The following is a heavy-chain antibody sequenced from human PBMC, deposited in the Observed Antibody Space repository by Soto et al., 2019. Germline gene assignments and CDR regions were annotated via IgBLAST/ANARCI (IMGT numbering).Heavy chain of an antibody. D-gene: IGHD3-22*01. CDR2: IYSSGST. J-gene: IGHJ5*02. V-gene: IGHV4-31*03. CDR3: ARSGYYGFNWFDP. Sequence: QVQLQESGPGLVQPSQTLSLTCTVSGASISSGGYYWSWIRQQPGKGLEWIGYIYSSGSTYYNPALKSRVTISVDTSKNQFSLKLSSVTAADTAVYYCARSGYYGFNWFDPWGQGTLVTVSS. CDR1: GASISSGGYY.